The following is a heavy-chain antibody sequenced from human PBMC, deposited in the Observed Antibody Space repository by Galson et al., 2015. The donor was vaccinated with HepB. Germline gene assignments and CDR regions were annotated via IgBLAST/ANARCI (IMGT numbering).Heavy chain of an antibody. CDR3: AREKFFTYYFDY. V-gene: IGHV1-46*01. CDR1: GYTFTTYN. J-gene: IGHJ4*02. CDR2: ISPSDGAV. Sequence: SVKVSCKATGYTFTTYNIQWVRQAPGQGLEWMGRISPSDGAVHYAQEFLGRVTMTRDTSTSTVYMDLSSLASEDTAVYYCAREKFFTYYFDYWGQGTLVTVSS. D-gene: IGHD3-3*01.